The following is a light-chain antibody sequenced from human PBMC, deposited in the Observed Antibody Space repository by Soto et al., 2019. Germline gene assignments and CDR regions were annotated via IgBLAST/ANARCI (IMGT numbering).Light chain of an antibody. CDR1: QSVSSN. J-gene: IGKJ3*01. V-gene: IGKV3-15*01. CDR2: GAS. Sequence: EIVMTQSPATLSVSPGERATLSCRASQSVSSNLAWYQQKPGQAPRLLIYGASTSATGIPARFSGSGSGTEFTLTIGSLQSEDFAVYYCQQYNNWPIFTFGPGTKVDIK. CDR3: QQYNNWPIFT.